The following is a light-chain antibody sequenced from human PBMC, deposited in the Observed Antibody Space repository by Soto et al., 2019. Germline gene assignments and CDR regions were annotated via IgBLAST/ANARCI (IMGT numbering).Light chain of an antibody. CDR3: CSYAGSSLV. V-gene: IGLV2-11*01. CDR2: DVN. Sequence: QSALTQPRSASGSPGQSITISCTGTSSDVGGYNYVSWYQQHPAKAPKLIIFDVNKRPSGVPDRFSGSKSGNTASLTISGLQPEDEADYYCCSYAGSSLVFGGGTKVTVL. CDR1: SSDVGGYNY. J-gene: IGLJ2*01.